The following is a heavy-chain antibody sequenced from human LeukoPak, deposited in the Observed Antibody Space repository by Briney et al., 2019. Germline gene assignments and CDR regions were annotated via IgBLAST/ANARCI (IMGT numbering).Heavy chain of an antibody. Sequence: VASVKVSCKASGGTFSSYAISWVRQAPGQGLEWMGRIIPILGIANYAQKFQGRVTITADKSTSTAYMELSRLRSDDTAVYYCARTNYYDSSGYPDYWGQGTLVTVSS. CDR3: ARTNYYDSSGYPDY. CDR1: GGTFSSYA. D-gene: IGHD3-22*01. V-gene: IGHV1-69*04. J-gene: IGHJ4*02. CDR2: IIPILGIA.